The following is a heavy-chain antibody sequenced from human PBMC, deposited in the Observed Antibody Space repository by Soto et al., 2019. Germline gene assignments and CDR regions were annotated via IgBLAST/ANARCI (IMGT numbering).Heavy chain of an antibody. CDR1: GGTFSSYA. D-gene: IGHD2-2*01. CDR3: ATVGYCSSTSCSFAFDK. Sequence: ASVKVSCKASGGTFSSYAISWVRQAPGQGLEWMGGIIPIFGTANYAQKFQGRVTITADKSTSTAYMELSSMRSEETAVYYCATVGYCSSTSCSFAFDKWGQGTLVTLSS. CDR2: IIPIFGTA. J-gene: IGHJ3*02. V-gene: IGHV1-69*06.